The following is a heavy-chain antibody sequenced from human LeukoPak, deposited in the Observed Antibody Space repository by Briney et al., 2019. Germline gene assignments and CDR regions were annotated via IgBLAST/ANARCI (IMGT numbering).Heavy chain of an antibody. J-gene: IGHJ3*02. CDR3: ARDRTSSVRDAFDI. CDR1: GFTFSSYA. D-gene: IGHD2-2*01. Sequence: GGSLRLSCAASGFTFSSYAMHWVRQAPGKGLEWVAVISYDGSNKYYADSVKGRFTISRDNSKNTLYLQMNSLRAEDTAVYYCARDRTSSVRDAFDIWGQGTMVTVSS. V-gene: IGHV3-30-3*01. CDR2: ISYDGSNK.